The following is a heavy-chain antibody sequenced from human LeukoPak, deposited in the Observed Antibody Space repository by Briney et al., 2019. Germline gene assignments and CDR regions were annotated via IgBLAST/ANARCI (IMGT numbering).Heavy chain of an antibody. CDR1: GFTFSSYS. J-gene: IGHJ6*03. D-gene: IGHD2-15*01. Sequence: TGGSLRLYCAASGFTFSSYSMNWVRQARGKGLEWVSYITSSSTIYYADSVKGRFTISRDNAKNSLYLQMNSLRAEDTAVYYCARDRYCSGGSCYFGHYYYYMDVWGKGTTVTVSS. V-gene: IGHV3-48*01. CDR2: ITSSSTI. CDR3: ARDRYCSGGSCYFGHYYYYMDV.